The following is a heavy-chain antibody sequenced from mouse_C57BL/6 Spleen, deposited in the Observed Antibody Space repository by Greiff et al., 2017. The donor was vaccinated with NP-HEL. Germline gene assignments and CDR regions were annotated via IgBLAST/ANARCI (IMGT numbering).Heavy chain of an antibody. CDR1: GYTFTDYY. CDR2: INPYNGGT. V-gene: IGHV1-19*01. Sequence: VHLQQSGPVLVKPGASVKMSCKASGYTFTDYYMNWVKQSHGKSLEWIGVINPYNGGTSYNQKFKGKATLTVDKSSSTAYMELNSLTSEDSAVYYCARGSSYESAMDYWGQGTSVTVSS. D-gene: IGHD1-1*01. CDR3: ARGSSYESAMDY. J-gene: IGHJ4*01.